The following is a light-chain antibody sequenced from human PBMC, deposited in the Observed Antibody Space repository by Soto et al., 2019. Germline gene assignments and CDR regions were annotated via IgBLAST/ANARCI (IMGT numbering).Light chain of an antibody. CDR1: QSVNSD. CDR2: DAS. V-gene: IGKV3-20*01. Sequence: FMQSAGTLSLYQGDRDTLYCRASQSVNSDLAWYHQKPGQAPRLLISDASNRATGIPDRFSGTGSGTDFTLTISRLEPGDFAVYYCQQYAVSPITFGQVRLLEVK. CDR3: QQYAVSPIT. J-gene: IGKJ5*01.